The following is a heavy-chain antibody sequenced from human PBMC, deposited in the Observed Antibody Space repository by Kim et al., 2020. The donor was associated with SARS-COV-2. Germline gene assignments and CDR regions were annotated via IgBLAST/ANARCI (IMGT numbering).Heavy chain of an antibody. CDR1: GGSISSSSYY. Sequence: SETLSLTCTVSGGSISSSSYYWGWIRQPPGKGLEWIGSIYDSGSTYYNPSLRSRVTISVDTSKNQFSLKLSSVTAADTAVYYCARDISYGYPYYGMDVWGQGTTVTVSS. V-gene: IGHV4-39*07. J-gene: IGHJ6*02. CDR3: ARDISYGYPYYGMDV. D-gene: IGHD5-18*01. CDR2: IYDSGST.